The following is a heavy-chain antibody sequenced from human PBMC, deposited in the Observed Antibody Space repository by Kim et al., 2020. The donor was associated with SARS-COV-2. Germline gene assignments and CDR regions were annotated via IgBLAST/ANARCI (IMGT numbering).Heavy chain of an antibody. J-gene: IGHJ4*02. CDR1: GYTFTSYV. CDR2: ISAHNGNT. V-gene: IGHV1-18*01. Sequence: ASVKVSCKASGYTFTSYVISWVRQAPGQGLEWMGRISAHNGNTDYAQKLQGRVTMTTDTSTTTAYMELRSLRSDDTAMYYCASSATSGWEFDYWGQGTLVTVSS. D-gene: IGHD6-19*01. CDR3: ASSATSGWEFDY.